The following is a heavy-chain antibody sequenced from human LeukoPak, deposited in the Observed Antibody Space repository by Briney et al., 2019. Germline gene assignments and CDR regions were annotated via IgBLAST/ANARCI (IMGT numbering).Heavy chain of an antibody. CDR2: IYYSGST. J-gene: IGHJ4*02. CDR3: ARAAYGEYYFDY. D-gene: IGHD3-10*01. CDR1: GASISSDY. V-gene: IGHV4-59*01. Sequence: SETLSLTCTVSGASISSDYWSWIRQPPGKGLEWIGSIYYSGSTYYNPSLKSRVTISVDTSKNQFSLKLSSVTAADTAVYYCARAAYGEYYFDYWGQGTLVTVSS.